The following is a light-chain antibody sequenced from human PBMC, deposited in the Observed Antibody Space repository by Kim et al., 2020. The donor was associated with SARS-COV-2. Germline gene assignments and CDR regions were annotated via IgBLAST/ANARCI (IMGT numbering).Light chain of an antibody. J-gene: IGKJ4*01. V-gene: IGKV1-39*01. Sequence: DIQMTQSPSSLSASVGDRITITCRASKNINTYLNWYQQKPGKAPRLLISRASSLQSGVPSRFSGSGSGTDFTLTISSLQPDDFATYFCQQSDNIPPLTFGGGTKVDIK. CDR3: QQSDNIPPLT. CDR1: KNINTY. CDR2: RAS.